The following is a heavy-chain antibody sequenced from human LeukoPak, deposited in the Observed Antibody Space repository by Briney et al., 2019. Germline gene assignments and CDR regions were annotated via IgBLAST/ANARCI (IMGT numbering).Heavy chain of an antibody. Sequence: ASVKVSCKASGYTFTSYGISWVRQAPGQGLEWMGWISAYNGNTNYAQKLQGRVTMTTDTSTSTAYMELRSLRSDDTAVYYCARPPRPTYYYDSSGYSPLGYWGQGTLVTVS. CDR2: ISAYNGNT. V-gene: IGHV1-18*01. CDR3: ARPPRPTYYYDSSGYSPLGY. D-gene: IGHD3-22*01. CDR1: GYTFTSYG. J-gene: IGHJ4*02.